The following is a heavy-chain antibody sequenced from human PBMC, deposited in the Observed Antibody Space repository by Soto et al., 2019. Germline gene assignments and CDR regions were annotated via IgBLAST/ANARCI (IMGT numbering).Heavy chain of an antibody. V-gene: IGHV1-69*02. CDR2: IIPILGIA. D-gene: IGHD3-22*01. Sequence: QVQLVQSGAEVKKPGSSVKVSCKASGGTFSSYTISWVRQAPGQGLEWMGRIIPILGIANYAQKFQGRVTITADKSTSTAYMELSSLRSEDTAVYYCARFLAGSTMIVPSWGQGTLVTVSS. CDR3: ARFLAGSTMIVPS. CDR1: GGTFSSYT. J-gene: IGHJ5*02.